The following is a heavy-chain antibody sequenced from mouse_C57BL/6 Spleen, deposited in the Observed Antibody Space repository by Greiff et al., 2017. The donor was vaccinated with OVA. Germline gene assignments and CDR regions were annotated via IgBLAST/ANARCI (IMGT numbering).Heavy chain of an antibody. V-gene: IGHV1-69*01. CDR3: ARSLDGYPYFDY. Sequence: QVQLQQPGAELVMPGASVKLSCKASGYTFTSYWMHWVKPRPGQGLEWIGEIDPSDSYTNYNQKFKGKSTLTVDKSSSTAYMQLSSLTSEDSAVYYCARSLDGYPYFDYWGQGTTLTVSS. D-gene: IGHD2-3*01. CDR1: GYTFTSYW. J-gene: IGHJ2*01. CDR2: IDPSDSYT.